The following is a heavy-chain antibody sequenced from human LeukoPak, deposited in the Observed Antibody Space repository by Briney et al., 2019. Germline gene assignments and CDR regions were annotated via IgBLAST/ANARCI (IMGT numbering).Heavy chain of an antibody. D-gene: IGHD6-13*01. J-gene: IGHJ4*02. Sequence: GGSLRLSCAASGFTFSSYSMNWVRQAPGKGLEWVSSISSSSSYIYYADSVKGRFTISRDNAKNSLYLQMNSLRAEDTAVYYCARDKAVAAVGGYWGQGTLVTVSS. CDR3: ARDKAVAAVGGY. CDR1: GFTFSSYS. CDR2: ISSSSSYI. V-gene: IGHV3-21*01.